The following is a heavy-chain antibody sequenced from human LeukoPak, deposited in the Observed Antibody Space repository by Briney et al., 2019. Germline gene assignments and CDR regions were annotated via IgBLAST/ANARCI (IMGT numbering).Heavy chain of an antibody. CDR2: LYSDGTT. Sequence: PSETLSLTCSVSGASISGYYWTWVRQPADKGLEWIGRLYSDGTTYYNPSLKSRVTMSVDTSTNQFSLKLRSVTVADTAVCYCARDSSGTTKRYYFDYWGQGALVTVSS. V-gene: IGHV4-4*07. CDR3: ARDSSGTTKRYYFDY. J-gene: IGHJ4*02. D-gene: IGHD3-22*01. CDR1: GASISGYY.